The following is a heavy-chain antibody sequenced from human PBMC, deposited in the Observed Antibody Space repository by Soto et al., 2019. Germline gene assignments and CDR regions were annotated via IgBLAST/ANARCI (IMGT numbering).Heavy chain of an antibody. D-gene: IGHD3-10*01. Sequence: QVQLVQSGAEVKKPGSSVKVSCKASGGTFSSYTISWVRQAPGQGLEWMGRIIPILGIANYAQKFQGRVTITAYKSTSTAYMELSSLRSEDTAVYYCARVGGRGVRGATTGIDYWGQGTLVTVSS. CDR1: GGTFSSYT. J-gene: IGHJ4*02. V-gene: IGHV1-69*02. CDR3: ARVGGRGVRGATTGIDY. CDR2: IIPILGIA.